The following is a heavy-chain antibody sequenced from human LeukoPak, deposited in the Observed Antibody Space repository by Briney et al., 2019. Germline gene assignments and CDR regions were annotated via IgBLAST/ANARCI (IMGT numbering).Heavy chain of an antibody. CDR2: MNPNSDNT. V-gene: IGHV1-8*01. CDR1: GYTFTSYD. J-gene: IGHJ4*02. CDR3: ARVLRATVTAPLGY. Sequence: ASVKVSCKASGYTFTSYDINWARQATGQGLEWMGWMNPNSDNTGYAQKFQARVTMTRNTSISTAYMELSRLRSDDTAVYYCARVLRATVTAPLGYWGQGTLVTVSS. D-gene: IGHD4-17*01.